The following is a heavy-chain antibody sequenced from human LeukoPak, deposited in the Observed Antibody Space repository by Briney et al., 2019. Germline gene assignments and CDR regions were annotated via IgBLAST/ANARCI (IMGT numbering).Heavy chain of an antibody. CDR1: GFTFSDYY. V-gene: IGHV3-11*01. D-gene: IGHD1-26*01. CDR2: ISGSGSTI. J-gene: IGHJ4*02. CDR3: ASQPSGSHFYFDY. Sequence: GGSLRLSCAASGFTFSDYYMNWIRQAPGKGLEWVSYISGSGSTINYADSVKGRVTISRDNAKNSLDLQMNSLRAEDTAVYYCASQPSGSHFYFDYWGQGAMVTVSS.